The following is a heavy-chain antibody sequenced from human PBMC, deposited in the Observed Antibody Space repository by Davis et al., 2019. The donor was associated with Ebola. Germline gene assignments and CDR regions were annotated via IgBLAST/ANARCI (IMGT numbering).Heavy chain of an antibody. CDR1: GFTFSIYT. J-gene: IGHJ6*02. CDR3: ASGVSAAGALGS. V-gene: IGHV3-21*01. Sequence: GGSLRLSCAASGFTFSIYTMNWVRQVPGKGLEWVSSITSSSSYMYYADSVKGRFTISRDNAKSSLFLQMNSLRAEDSAIYYCASGVSAAGALGSWGQGTTVTVSS. CDR2: ITSSSSYM. D-gene: IGHD6-13*01.